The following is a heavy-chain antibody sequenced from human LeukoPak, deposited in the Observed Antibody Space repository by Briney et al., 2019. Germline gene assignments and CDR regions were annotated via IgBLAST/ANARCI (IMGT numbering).Heavy chain of an antibody. J-gene: IGHJ4*02. V-gene: IGHV5-51*01. CDR3: ARHKGSGWYRDY. CDR1: GYSFTNYW. CDR2: IYPGDSDT. Sequence: GESLKISCKGTGYSFTNYWIGCGRQMPGKGLEGMGIIYPGDSDTRYSRSLQGQVTISAGKSISTAYLQWSSLKASDTAMNYCARHKGSGWYRDYWGQGTPVTVSS. D-gene: IGHD6-19*01.